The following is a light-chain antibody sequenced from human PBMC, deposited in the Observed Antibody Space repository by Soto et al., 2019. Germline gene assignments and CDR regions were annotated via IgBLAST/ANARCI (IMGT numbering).Light chain of an antibody. CDR1: QSVSTN. V-gene: IGKV3D-15*01. Sequence: IVMTQSPASLSVSPGEGATLSCRASQSVSTNLAWYPQKPGQAPSLLIYGASTRATGIPARFSGSESGTEFTLTISSLQSEDFAVYYCQQYNNWPFTFGPGTPVDIK. CDR2: GAS. J-gene: IGKJ3*01. CDR3: QQYNNWPFT.